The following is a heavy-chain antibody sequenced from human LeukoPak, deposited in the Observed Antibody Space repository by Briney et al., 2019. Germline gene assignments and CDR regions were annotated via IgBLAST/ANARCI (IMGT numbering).Heavy chain of an antibody. CDR2: IHYSGNT. J-gene: IGHJ4*02. Sequence: KPSETLSLTCAVYGGSFSGYYWSWIRQPPGKGLEWIGHIHYSGNTYYNPSLKSRVSISVDTSKNQFSLKLSSVTAADTAVDYCARENNDYGGKKAFDYWGQGTLVTVSS. CDR1: GGSFSGYY. D-gene: IGHD4-23*01. V-gene: IGHV4-34*09. CDR3: ARENNDYGGKKAFDY.